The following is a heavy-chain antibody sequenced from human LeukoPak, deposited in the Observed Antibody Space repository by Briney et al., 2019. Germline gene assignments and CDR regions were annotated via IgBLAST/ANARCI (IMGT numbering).Heavy chain of an antibody. D-gene: IGHD1-26*01. CDR2: IYHSGTT. CDR3: TRLSHVAGAPKVSWFDP. V-gene: IGHV4-38-2*02. J-gene: IGHJ5*02. Sequence: SETLSLTCTVSAYSISDGFVWGFIRQPPGKGLEWLASIYHSGTTYYNPSLRSRVTMSVDTSNNQFSLKLSTVTAADTAMYFCTRLSHVAGAPKVSWFDPWGQGTLVTFSS. CDR1: AYSISDGFV.